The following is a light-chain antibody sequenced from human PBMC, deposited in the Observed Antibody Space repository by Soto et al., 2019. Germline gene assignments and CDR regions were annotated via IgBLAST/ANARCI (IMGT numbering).Light chain of an antibody. V-gene: IGKV3-15*01. CDR2: GAS. J-gene: IGKJ1*01. CDR1: QSIGRN. Sequence: EIVMTQSPATLSVSPGERATLSCRASQSIGRNLAWYQHKPGQAPRLLIYGASTGPTDIPTRFSGSGSGTEFILTISSLQSEDFAVYYCQQYNNWPRSFGQGTKVEV. CDR3: QQYNNWPRS.